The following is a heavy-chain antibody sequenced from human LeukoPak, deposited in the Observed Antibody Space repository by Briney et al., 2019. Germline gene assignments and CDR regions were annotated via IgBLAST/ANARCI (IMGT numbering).Heavy chain of an antibody. CDR1: GGLTSSGDYY. CDR3: ASLSVWELATHPGGSFDH. Sequence: SETLSLTCTVSGGLTSSGDYYWSWIRQSPAKGLEWIGQVYYSGSTLYSPSLKSRLTISIDTSKNQFSLRLSSVTGADTAVYYCASLSVWELATHPGGSFDHWGRGILVTVSS. V-gene: IGHV4-30-4*01. J-gene: IGHJ4*02. CDR2: VYYSGST. D-gene: IGHD5-24*01.